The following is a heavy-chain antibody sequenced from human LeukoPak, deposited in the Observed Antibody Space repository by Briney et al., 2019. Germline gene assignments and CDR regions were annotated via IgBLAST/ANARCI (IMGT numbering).Heavy chain of an antibody. J-gene: IGHJ4*02. Sequence: ASVKVSCKDSGYTFTNYDVNWVRQAAGWTLEWMGWMNHNNGNKGFAPRFQGRVTLPSDTSISTPYIELSSLSSGDTAVYYCARKGVGYTPSDYWGQGTLVTVSS. CDR3: ARKGVGYTPSDY. CDR2: MNHNNGNK. D-gene: IGHD5-12*01. CDR1: GYTFTNYD. V-gene: IGHV1-8*03.